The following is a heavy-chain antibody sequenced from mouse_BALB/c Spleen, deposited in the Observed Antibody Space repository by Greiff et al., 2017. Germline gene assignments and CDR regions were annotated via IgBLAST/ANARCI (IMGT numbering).Heavy chain of an antibody. CDR3: NAGTTVVEDY. J-gene: IGHJ2*01. Sequence: VQLKESGAELVRSGASVKLSCTASGFNIKDYYMHWVKQRPEQGLEWIGWIDPENGDTEYAPKFQGKATMTADTSSNTAYLQLSSLTSEDTAVYYCNAGTTVVEDYWGQGTTLTVSS. CDR2: IDPENGDT. V-gene: IGHV14-4*02. D-gene: IGHD1-1*01. CDR1: GFNIKDYY.